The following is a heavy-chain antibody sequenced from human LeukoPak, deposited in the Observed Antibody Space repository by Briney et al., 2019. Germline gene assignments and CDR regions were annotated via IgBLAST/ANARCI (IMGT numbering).Heavy chain of an antibody. CDR3: ARVLDLSKRGLDAFDI. CDR1: GGSISSYF. Sequence: SETLSLTCTVSGGSISSYFWSWIRQPPGKGLEWIGYVYYSGSTNYNPSLKSRVTISVDTSKKQFSLKLSSATAADPAVYYCARVLDLSKRGLDAFDIWGQGTMVTASS. CDR2: VYYSGST. V-gene: IGHV4-59*01. J-gene: IGHJ3*02. D-gene: IGHD3-16*01.